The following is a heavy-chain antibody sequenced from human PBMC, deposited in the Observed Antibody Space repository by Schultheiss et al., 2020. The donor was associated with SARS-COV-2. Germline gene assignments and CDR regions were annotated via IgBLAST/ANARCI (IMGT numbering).Heavy chain of an antibody. J-gene: IGHJ6*02. CDR1: GGSISSYY. V-gene: IGHV4-59*12. CDR2: IYYSGST. Sequence: SQTLSLTCTVSGGSISSYYWSWIRQPPGKGLEWIGYIYYSGSTNYNPSLKSRVTMSVDTSKNQFSLKLSSVTAADTAVYYCAREKGGMDVWGQGTTVTVSS. CDR3: AREKGGMDV.